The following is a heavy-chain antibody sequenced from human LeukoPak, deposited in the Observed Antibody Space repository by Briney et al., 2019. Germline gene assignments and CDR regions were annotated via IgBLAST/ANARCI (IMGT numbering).Heavy chain of an antibody. J-gene: IGHJ4*02. CDR2: ISYDGSNK. CDR1: GFTFSSYA. V-gene: IGHV3-30-3*01. CDR3: ARNIVGAMEDYFDY. D-gene: IGHD1-26*01. Sequence: GGSLGLSCAASGFTFSSYAVHWVRQAPGKGLEWVAVISYDGSNKYYADSVKGRFTISRDNSKNTLYLQMNSLRAEDTAVYYCARNIVGAMEDYFDYWGQGTLVTVSS.